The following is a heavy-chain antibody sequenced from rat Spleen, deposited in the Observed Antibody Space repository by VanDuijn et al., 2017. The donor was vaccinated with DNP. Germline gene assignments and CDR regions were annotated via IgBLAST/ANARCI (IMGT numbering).Heavy chain of an antibody. CDR1: GFTFSDYA. J-gene: IGHJ3*01. V-gene: IGHV5-7*01. CDR3: ARGGNNLFAY. CDR2: ISYDRSST. D-gene: IGHD1-10*01. Sequence: EVQLVESGGGLVQPGNSLKLSCAASGFTFSDYAMAWVRQSPKKGLEWVATISYDRSSTHYRDSVKGRFTISRDNAKSTLYLQMDSLKSEDTATYYCARGGNNLFAYWGQGTLVTVSS.